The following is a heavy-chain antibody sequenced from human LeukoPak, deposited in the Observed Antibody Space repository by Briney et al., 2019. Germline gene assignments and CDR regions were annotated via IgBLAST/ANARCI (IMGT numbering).Heavy chain of an antibody. CDR2: ISYDGSNK. CDR1: GFTFSSYG. D-gene: IGHD4-11*01. V-gene: IGHV3-30*18. CDR3: AQDYSNYCDY. J-gene: IGHJ4*02. Sequence: GRSLRLSCAPSGFTFSSYGMHWVRQAPGKGLEWVAVISYDGSNKYYADSGKGRFTISRDNSKNTLYLQMNSLRAEDTAVYYCAQDYSNYCDYWGQGTLVTVSS.